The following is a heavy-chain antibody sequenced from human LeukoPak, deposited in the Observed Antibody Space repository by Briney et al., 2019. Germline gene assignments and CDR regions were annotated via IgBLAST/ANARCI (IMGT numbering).Heavy chain of an antibody. Sequence: SETLSLTCAVSGGSISSSNWWSWVRQPPGKGLEWIGEIYHSGSTYYNPSLKSRVTISVDRSKNQFSLKLSSVTAADTAVYYCARVRTYNWFDPWGQGTLVTVSS. V-gene: IGHV4-4*02. CDR2: IYHSGST. CDR3: ARVRTYNWFDP. J-gene: IGHJ5*02. CDR1: GGSISSSNW.